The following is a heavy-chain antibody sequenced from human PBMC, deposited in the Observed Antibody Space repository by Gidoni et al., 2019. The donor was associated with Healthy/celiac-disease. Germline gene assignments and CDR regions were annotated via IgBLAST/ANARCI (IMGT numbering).Heavy chain of an antibody. J-gene: IGHJ5*02. CDR3: ARAHTIFGVVTNWFDP. D-gene: IGHD3-3*01. CDR1: GGSISSYY. CDR2: IYTSGST. V-gene: IGHV4-4*07. Sequence: QVQLQESGPGLVKPSETLSLTCTVSGGSISSYYWSWIRQPAGKGLEWIGRIYTSGSTNYTPSLKSRVTMSVDTSKNQFSLKLSSVTAADTAVYYCARAHTIFGVVTNWFDPWGQGTLVTVSS.